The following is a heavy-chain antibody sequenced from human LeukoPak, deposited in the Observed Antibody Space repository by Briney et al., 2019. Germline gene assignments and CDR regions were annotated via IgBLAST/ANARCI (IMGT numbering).Heavy chain of an antibody. CDR3: ARHARDTSDYFDY. CDR2: IYYSGST. Sequence: SETLSLTCTVSTDSISYYYWSWIRQPPGKGLEWIGYIYYSGSTNYNPSLQSRVTISVDASKKQFSLTLSDVTAADTAVYYCARHARDTSDYFDYWGQGTLVTVSS. CDR1: TDSISYYY. V-gene: IGHV4-59*08. J-gene: IGHJ4*02. D-gene: IGHD3-22*01.